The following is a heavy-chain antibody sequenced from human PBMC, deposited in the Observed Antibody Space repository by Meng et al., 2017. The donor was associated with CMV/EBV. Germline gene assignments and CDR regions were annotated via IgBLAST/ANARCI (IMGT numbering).Heavy chain of an antibody. D-gene: IGHD3-3*01. CDR2: ISSSSSYI. V-gene: IGHV3-21*01. Sequence: GESLKISCAASEFTFSSYSMNWVRQAPGKGLEWVSSISSSSSYIYYADSVKGRFTISRDNAKNSLYLQMNSLRAEDTAVYHCARDQSDYDFWSGWSYGMDVWGQGTTVTVSS. J-gene: IGHJ6*02. CDR1: EFTFSSYS. CDR3: ARDQSDYDFWSGWSYGMDV.